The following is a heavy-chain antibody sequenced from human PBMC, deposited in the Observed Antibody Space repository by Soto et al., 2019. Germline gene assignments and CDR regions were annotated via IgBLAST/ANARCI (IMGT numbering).Heavy chain of an antibody. J-gene: IGHJ5*02. CDR1: GGSISSGDYY. V-gene: IGHV4-30-4*01. Sequence: PSETLSLTCTVSGGSISSGDYYWSGIRQPPGKGLEWIGYIYYSGSTYYNPSLKSRVTISVDTSKNQFSLKLSSVTAADTAVYYCARGIAAAGTGWFDPWGQGTLVTVSS. D-gene: IGHD6-13*01. CDR2: IYYSGST. CDR3: ARGIAAAGTGWFDP.